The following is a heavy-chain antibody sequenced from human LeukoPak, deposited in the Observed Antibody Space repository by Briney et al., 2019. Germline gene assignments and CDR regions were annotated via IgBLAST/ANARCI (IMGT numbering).Heavy chain of an antibody. J-gene: IGHJ4*02. CDR3: SRRGFKD. V-gene: IGHV3-49*03. Sequence: GGSLRLSCTASGFIFRDNAIAWFRQPPGKGLEWIGYVRGETNGGAADYAASVKGRFTISRDESKSSAYLQLNNVRTDDTAVYYCSRRGFKDWGRGTLVVVAS. CDR1: GFIFRDNA. CDR2: VRGETNGGAA.